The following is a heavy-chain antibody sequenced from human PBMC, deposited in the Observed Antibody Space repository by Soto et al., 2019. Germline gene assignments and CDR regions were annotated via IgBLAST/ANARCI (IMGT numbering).Heavy chain of an antibody. CDR2: IHNSGTT. CDR1: GGSVSSGSCY. V-gene: IGHV4-61*01. D-gene: IGHD1-1*01. J-gene: IGHJ4*02. CDR3: ARARVGTAIFDY. Sequence: PSETLSLTCTVSGGSVSSGSCYWSWIRQPPGKGLEWIGYIHNSGTTNYNASRESRVTMSVDTSKNQFSLKLSSVTAADTAVYYCARARVGTAIFDYWGQGTLVTVSS.